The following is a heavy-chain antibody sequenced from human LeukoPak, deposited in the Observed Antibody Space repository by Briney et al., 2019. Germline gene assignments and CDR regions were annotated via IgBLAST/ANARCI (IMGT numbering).Heavy chain of an antibody. CDR2: INHSGST. D-gene: IGHD4-11*01. CDR1: GGSFSGYY. Sequence: SETLSLTCAVYGGSFSGYYWSWIRQPPGKGLEWIGEINHSGSTNYNPSLKSRVTISVDTSKNQFSLKLSSVTAADTAVYYCARGGDYIAENWFDPWGQGTLVTVSS. CDR3: ARGGDYIAENWFDP. J-gene: IGHJ5*02. V-gene: IGHV4-34*01.